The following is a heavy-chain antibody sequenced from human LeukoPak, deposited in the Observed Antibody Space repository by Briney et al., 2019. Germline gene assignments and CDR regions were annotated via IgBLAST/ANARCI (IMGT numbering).Heavy chain of an antibody. CDR1: GFTLGDYA. V-gene: IGHV3-23*01. CDR3: AKDLNYDYVWGSPYFDC. D-gene: IGHD3-16*01. CDR2: IFATGRAT. J-gene: IGHJ4*02. Sequence: GGSLRLSCEASGFTLGDYAMIWVRQAPGKGLEWVSAIFATGRATQYADSVKGRFTISRDNSRNTLSLQMNSLRAEDTAVYYCAKDLNYDYVWGSPYFDCWGQGTLVTVSS.